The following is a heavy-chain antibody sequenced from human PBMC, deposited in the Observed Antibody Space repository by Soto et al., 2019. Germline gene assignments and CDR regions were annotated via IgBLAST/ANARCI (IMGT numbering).Heavy chain of an antibody. V-gene: IGHV4-31*03. J-gene: IGHJ1*01. Sequence: QVQLQESGPGLVKPSQTLSLTCTVSGGSISSGGYYWSWIRQHPGKGLEWIGYIYYSGRTYYNPSPQXRXVXXVDTSKNQFSLKLSSVTAADTAVYYCASVDYGGNSAEYFQHWGQGTLVTVSS. CDR2: IYYSGRT. D-gene: IGHD4-17*01. CDR1: GGSISSGGYY. CDR3: ASVDYGGNSAEYFQH.